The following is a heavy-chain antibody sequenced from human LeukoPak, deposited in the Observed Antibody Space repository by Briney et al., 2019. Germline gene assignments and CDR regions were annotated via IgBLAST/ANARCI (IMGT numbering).Heavy chain of an antibody. Sequence: GGSLRLSCTASGFTFSSYWMSWVRQAPGKGLEWVANIKQDGSEKYYVDSVKGRFTISRDNAKNSLYLQMNSLRAEDTAVYYCASGYDFWSGYSGWFDPRGQGTLVTVSS. CDR2: IKQDGSEK. CDR1: GFTFSSYW. V-gene: IGHV3-7*01. J-gene: IGHJ5*02. CDR3: ASGYDFWSGYSGWFDP. D-gene: IGHD3-3*01.